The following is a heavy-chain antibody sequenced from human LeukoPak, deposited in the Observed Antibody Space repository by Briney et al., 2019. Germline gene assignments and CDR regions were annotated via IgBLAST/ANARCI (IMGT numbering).Heavy chain of an antibody. V-gene: IGHV3-23*01. CDR1: GFTFSSYA. CDR2: ISDSGGNT. CDR3: AKDPGAWLVLWAFDI. D-gene: IGHD6-19*01. J-gene: IGHJ3*02. Sequence: AGGSLRLSCAASGFTFSSYAMSWVRQAPGKGLEWVSAISDSGGNTYYADSVKGRFTISRDNSKNTLYLQMNSLRAEDTAVYYCAKDPGAWLVLWAFDIWGQGTMVTVSS.